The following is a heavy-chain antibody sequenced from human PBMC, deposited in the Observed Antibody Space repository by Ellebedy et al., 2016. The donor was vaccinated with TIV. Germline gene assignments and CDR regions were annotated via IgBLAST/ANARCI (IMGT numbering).Heavy chain of an antibody. CDR2: INPNSGGT. CDR3: AREKKGAEYRNFDY. V-gene: IGHV1-2*04. Sequence: AASVKVSCKASGYTFTGYYMHWVRQAPGQGLEWMGWINPNSGGTNYAQKFQGWVTMTRDTSISTAYMELSRLRSDDTAVYYCAREKKGAEYRNFDYWGQGTLVTVSS. D-gene: IGHD2-2*01. CDR1: GYTFTGYY. J-gene: IGHJ4*02.